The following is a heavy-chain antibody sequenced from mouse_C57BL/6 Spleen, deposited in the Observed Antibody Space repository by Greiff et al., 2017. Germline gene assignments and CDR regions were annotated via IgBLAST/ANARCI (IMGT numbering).Heavy chain of an antibody. Sequence: QVQLQQSGAELMKPGASVKLSCKATGYTFTGYWIEWVKQRPGHGLEWIGEILPGSGSTNYNEKFKGKATFTADTSSITTYMQLSSLTTEDSAIYYCAEFSSLYAMDYWGQGTSVTVSS. CDR3: AEFSSLYAMDY. D-gene: IGHD1-1*01. CDR2: ILPGSGST. V-gene: IGHV1-9*01. J-gene: IGHJ4*01. CDR1: GYTFTGYW.